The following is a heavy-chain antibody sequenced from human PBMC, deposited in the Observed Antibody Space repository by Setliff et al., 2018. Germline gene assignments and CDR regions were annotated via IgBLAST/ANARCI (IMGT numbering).Heavy chain of an antibody. CDR3: ARDLGSGSYYYYYGMDV. D-gene: IGHD1-26*01. CDR1: GGSISSYY. V-gene: IGHV4-4*07. Sequence: PSETLSLTCTVSGGSISSYYWSWIRQPAGKGLEWIGHIYIGGSANYNPSLKSRVTISVDTSKNQFSLKLSSVTAADMAVYYCARDLGSGSYYYYYGMDVWGQGTTVTVSS. J-gene: IGHJ6*02. CDR2: IYIGGSA.